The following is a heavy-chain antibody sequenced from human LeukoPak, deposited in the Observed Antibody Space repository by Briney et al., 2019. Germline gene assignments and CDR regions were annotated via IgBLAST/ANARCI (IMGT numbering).Heavy chain of an antibody. D-gene: IGHD6-6*01. CDR3: ARDYYSRQLVPNAFDI. CDR2: IIPIFGTA. CDR1: GYTFTSYF. J-gene: IGHJ3*02. Sequence: SVKVSCKASGYTFTSYFMHWVRRAPGQGLEWMGGIIPIFGTANYAQKFQGRVTITADESTSTAYMELSSLRSEDTAVYYCARDYYSRQLVPNAFDIWGQGTMVTVSS. V-gene: IGHV1-69*13.